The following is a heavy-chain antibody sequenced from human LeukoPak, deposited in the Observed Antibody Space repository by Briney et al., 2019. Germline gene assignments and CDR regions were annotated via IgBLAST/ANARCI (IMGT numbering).Heavy chain of an antibody. CDR1: NGSINSNSNY. CDR3: ARGSVAGLVVVAAYFDY. Sequence: SETLSLICTLSNGSINSNSNYWSWIRQPPGKGQEWIGEINHSGSTNYKPSLKSRVTISVDTPKNQFSLKLSSVTAADTAVYYCARGSVAGLVVVAAYFDYWGQGTLVTVSS. D-gene: IGHD2-15*01. J-gene: IGHJ4*02. V-gene: IGHV4-34*01. CDR2: INHSGST.